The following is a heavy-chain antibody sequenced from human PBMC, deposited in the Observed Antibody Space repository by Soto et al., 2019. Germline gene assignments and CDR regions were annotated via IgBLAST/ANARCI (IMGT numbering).Heavy chain of an antibody. V-gene: IGHV3-53*01. J-gene: IGHJ6*02. D-gene: IGHD3-10*01. CDR2: IYSGGST. CDR3: ARDRGVSPPNYYYYGMDV. CDR1: GFTVSSNY. Sequence: GGSLRLSCAASGFTVSSNYMSWVRQAPGKGLEWVSVIYSGGSTYYADSVKGRFTISRDNSKNTLYLQMNSLRAEDTALYYFARDRGVSPPNYYYYGMDVWGQGTTVTVSS.